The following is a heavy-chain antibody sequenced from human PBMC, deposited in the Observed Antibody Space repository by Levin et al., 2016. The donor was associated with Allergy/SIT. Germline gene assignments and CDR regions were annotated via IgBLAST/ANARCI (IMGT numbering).Heavy chain of an antibody. CDR3: AREGDNSGYLGWFDP. CDR1: GDSISSYY. J-gene: IGHJ5*02. Sequence: SETLSLTCTVSGDSISSYYWSWLRQPPGKGLEWIGYIHYGNTNYNPSLKSRVTILVDTSKNQFSLKLSSVTAADTAVYYCAREGDNSGYLGWFDPWGQGTLVTVSS. D-gene: IGHD3-22*01. CDR2: IHYGNT. V-gene: IGHV4-59*01.